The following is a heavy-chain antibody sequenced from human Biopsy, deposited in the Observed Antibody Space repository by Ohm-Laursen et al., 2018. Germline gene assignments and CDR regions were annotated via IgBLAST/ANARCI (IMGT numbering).Heavy chain of an antibody. CDR2: VYNGGIT. CDR1: GGSIISYY. Sequence: SDTLSLTCSVSGGSIISYYWTWIRQPPGKGLEWIGHVYNGGITNYNPSLKSRVTISKDPSKNQFSLQVNSLTAADTAVYYCARTPRDSFWSGSYKRGLWFDPWGQGTLVIVSS. D-gene: IGHD3-3*01. V-gene: IGHV4-59*07. J-gene: IGHJ5*02. CDR3: ARTPRDSFWSGSYKRGLWFDP.